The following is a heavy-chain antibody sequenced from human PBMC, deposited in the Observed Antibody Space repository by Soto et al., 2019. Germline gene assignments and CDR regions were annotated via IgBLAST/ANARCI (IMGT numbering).Heavy chain of an antibody. CDR3: ARERYQVISDGMDV. CDR2: INPETGAT. CDR1: GYTFTGYY. Sequence: QVQLVQSGADVKTPGASVRVSCKASGYTFTGYYVHWVREAPGQGLEWMGWINPETGATSYAQKFQGMVTLSRDTSINTAYLELSSLRFDDAAVYFCARERYQVISDGMDVWGQGTTVTVSS. D-gene: IGHD2-2*01. V-gene: IGHV1-2*02. J-gene: IGHJ6*02.